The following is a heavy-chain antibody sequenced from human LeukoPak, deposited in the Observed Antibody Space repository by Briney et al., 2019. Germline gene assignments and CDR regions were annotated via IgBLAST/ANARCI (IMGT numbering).Heavy chain of an antibody. CDR3: ARVGYYYDSSGLLDHAFDI. J-gene: IGHJ3*02. CDR1: GGSISSYY. D-gene: IGHD3-22*01. CDR2: IYYSGST. Sequence: PSETLSLTCTVSGGSISSYYWSWIRQPPGKGLEWIGYIYYSGSTNYNPSLKSRVTISVDTSKNQFSLKLSSVTAADTAVYYCARVGYYYDSSGLLDHAFDIWGQGTMVTVSS. V-gene: IGHV4-59*01.